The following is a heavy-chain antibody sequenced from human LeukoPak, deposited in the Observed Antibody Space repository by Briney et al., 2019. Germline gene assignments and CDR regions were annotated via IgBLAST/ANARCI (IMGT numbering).Heavy chain of an antibody. J-gene: IGHJ4*02. CDR3: ARGQAKQLGRD. CDR2: IYYSGST. V-gene: IGHV4-59*01. D-gene: IGHD6-6*01. CDR1: GGSISSYY. Sequence: SETLSLTCTVSGGSISSYYWSGIRQPPGKGLEWIGYIYYSGSTNYNPSLKSRVTISVDTSKNQFSLKLSSVTAADTAVYYCARGQAKQLGRDWGQGTLVTVSS.